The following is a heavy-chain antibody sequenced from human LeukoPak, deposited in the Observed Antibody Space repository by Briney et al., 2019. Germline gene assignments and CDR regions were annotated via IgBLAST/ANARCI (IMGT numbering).Heavy chain of an antibody. D-gene: IGHD1-1*01. CDR2: IGTAGDT. Sequence: GGSLRLSCAASGFTFSDYDMHWVRQATGKGLEWVSAIGTAGDTYYTGSVKGRFTISRENAKNSLYLQMNSLRAGDTAVYYCARVAKERVGGVYYFDSGAKETLVTVSS. CDR1: GFTFSDYD. J-gene: IGHJ4*02. CDR3: ARVAKERVGGVYYFDS. V-gene: IGHV3-13*01.